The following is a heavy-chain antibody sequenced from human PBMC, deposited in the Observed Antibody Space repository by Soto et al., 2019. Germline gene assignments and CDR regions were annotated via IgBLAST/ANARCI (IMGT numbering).Heavy chain of an antibody. CDR2: INPNSGGT. CDR3: ARVSVHYYYYGMDV. CDR1: GYTFTGYY. D-gene: IGHD3-16*02. Sequence: GASVKVSCKASGYTFTGYYMHWVRQAPGQGLEWMGWINPNSGGTNYAQKFQGRVTMTRDTSISTAYMELSRLRSDDTAVYYCARVSVHYYYYGMDVWGQGTTVTVSS. J-gene: IGHJ6*02. V-gene: IGHV1-2*02.